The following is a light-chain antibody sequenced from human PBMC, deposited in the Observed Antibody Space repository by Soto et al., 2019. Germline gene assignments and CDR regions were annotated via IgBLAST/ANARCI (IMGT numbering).Light chain of an antibody. CDR1: SSNIGSNT. Sequence: QPVLTQPPSASGTPGQRVTISCSGSSSNIGSNTVHWYQQLPGTAPKLLIYSNDQRPSGVPDRFSGSKSGTSASLAISGLQAEDEADYYCCSYARGSRAFGGGTKVTVL. CDR2: SND. J-gene: IGLJ3*02. V-gene: IGLV1-44*01. CDR3: CSYARGSRA.